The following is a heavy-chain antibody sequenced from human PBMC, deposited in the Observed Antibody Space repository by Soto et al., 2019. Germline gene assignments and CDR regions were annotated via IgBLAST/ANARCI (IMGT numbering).Heavy chain of an antibody. Sequence: EVQLVESGGGLVQPGGSLRLSCAASGFTFSSYEMNWVRQAPGKGLEWVSYISSSGSTIYYADSVKGRFTISRDNAKNSLYLQMNSLRAEDTAVYYCARDAMVRGVGQYYYGMDVWGQGTTVTVSS. V-gene: IGHV3-48*03. J-gene: IGHJ6*02. D-gene: IGHD3-10*01. CDR2: ISSSGSTI. CDR3: ARDAMVRGVGQYYYGMDV. CDR1: GFTFSSYE.